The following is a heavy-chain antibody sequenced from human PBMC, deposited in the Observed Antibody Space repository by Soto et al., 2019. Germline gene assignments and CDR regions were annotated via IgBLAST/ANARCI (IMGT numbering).Heavy chain of an antibody. J-gene: IGHJ4*02. D-gene: IGHD4-4*01. CDR3: ARAPPRTTATSYYFDY. V-gene: IGHV4-59*08. CDR1: GGSINSYY. CDR2: IFDSGITRSSGYT. Sequence: QVQLQESGPGLVQPSETLSLPCTVSGGSINSYYWTWMRQPPGKGLEWLGFIFDSGITRSSGYTSYNPSLKSPLTISLDTSNNQFSLKLTSMTPADTAVYYCARAPPRTTATSYYFDYWGQGTLVTVSS.